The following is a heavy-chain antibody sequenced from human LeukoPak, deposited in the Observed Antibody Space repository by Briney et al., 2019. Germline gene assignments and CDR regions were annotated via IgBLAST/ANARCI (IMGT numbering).Heavy chain of an antibody. D-gene: IGHD6-19*01. CDR1: GGSISSYY. Sequence: PSETLFLTCTVSGGSISSYYWSWIRQPPGKGLEWIGYIYYSGSTNYNPSLKSRVTISVDTSKNQFSLKLSSVTAADTAVYYCARHEYSSGWTLDYWGQGTLVTVSS. V-gene: IGHV4-59*08. CDR2: IYYSGST. CDR3: ARHEYSSGWTLDY. J-gene: IGHJ4*02.